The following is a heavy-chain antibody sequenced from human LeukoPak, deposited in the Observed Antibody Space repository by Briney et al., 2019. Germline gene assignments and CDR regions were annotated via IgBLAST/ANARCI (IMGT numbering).Heavy chain of an antibody. D-gene: IGHD6-13*01. CDR2: IYYSGST. CDR3: ARDKYSSSWYGYFDP. J-gene: IGHJ5*02. CDR1: GGSFSGYY. V-gene: IGHV4-59*01. Sequence: PSETLSLTCAVYGGSFSGYYWSWIRQPPGKGLEWIGYIYYSGSTNYNPSLKSRVTISVDTSKSRFSLRLSSVTAADTAVYYCARDKYSSSWYGYFDPWGQGTLVTVSS.